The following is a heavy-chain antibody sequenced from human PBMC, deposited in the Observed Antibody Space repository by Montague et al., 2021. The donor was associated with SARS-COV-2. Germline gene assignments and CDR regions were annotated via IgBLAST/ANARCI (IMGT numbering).Heavy chain of an antibody. Sequence: CAISGDSVSSHSATWNWVRQSPSRGLEWLGRTYYRSKWYNDYAVXVRGRVTINPDTSKNQFSLQLNSVTPEDTAIYYCTSGREGNYNVIDVWGQGTTVTVSS. D-gene: IGHD1-1*01. V-gene: IGHV6-1*01. J-gene: IGHJ6*02. CDR2: TYYRSKWYN. CDR3: TSGREGNYNVIDV. CDR1: GDSVSSHSAT.